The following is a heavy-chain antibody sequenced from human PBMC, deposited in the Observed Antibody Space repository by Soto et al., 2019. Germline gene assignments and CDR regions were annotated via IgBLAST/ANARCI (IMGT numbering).Heavy chain of an antibody. CDR1: GGSISSSSYY. Sequence: SETLSLTCTVSGGSISSSSYYWGWIRQPPGKGLEWIGSIYYSGSTYYNPSIKSRVTISVDTSKNQFSLKLSSVTAADTAVYYCARLYGDYILDCDYWGQGTLVTVS. V-gene: IGHV4-39*01. CDR2: IYYSGST. D-gene: IGHD4-17*01. CDR3: ARLYGDYILDCDY. J-gene: IGHJ4*02.